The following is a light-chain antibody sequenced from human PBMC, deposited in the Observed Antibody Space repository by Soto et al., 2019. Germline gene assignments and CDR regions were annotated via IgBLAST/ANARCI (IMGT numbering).Light chain of an antibody. CDR1: QSVSSN. CDR2: GAS. J-gene: IGKJ1*01. Sequence: EIVMTQSPATLSVSPGERATLSCRASQSVSSNLAWYQQKPGQAPRLLIYGASTRATGIPARFSGSGSGTEFTLTVSSLQSEDLAVYDSQQYNNWCTFGQGTKVEIK. V-gene: IGKV3-15*01. CDR3: QQYNNWCT.